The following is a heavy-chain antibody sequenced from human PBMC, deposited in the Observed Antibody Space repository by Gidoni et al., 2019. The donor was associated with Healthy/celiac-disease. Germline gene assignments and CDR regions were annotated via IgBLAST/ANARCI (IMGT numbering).Heavy chain of an antibody. Sequence: QVQLQQWRAGLLMPSEILSLTCAVYGGSFSGYYWSWIRQPPGKGLEWIGEINHSGSTNYNPSLKSRVTISVDTSKNQFSLKLSSVTAADTAVYYCASKKGGWHDYWGQGTLVTVSS. J-gene: IGHJ4*02. V-gene: IGHV4-34*01. D-gene: IGHD6-19*01. CDR3: ASKKGGWHDY. CDR2: INHSGST. CDR1: GGSFSGYY.